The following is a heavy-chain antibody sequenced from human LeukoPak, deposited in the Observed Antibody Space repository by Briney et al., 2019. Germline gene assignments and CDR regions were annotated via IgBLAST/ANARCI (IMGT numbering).Heavy chain of an antibody. Sequence: ASVKVSCKASGYTFTSYGISWVRQAPGQGLEWMGWISAYNGNTNYAQKFQGRVTMTEDTSTDTAYMELSSLRSEDTAVYYCATGTSSYPPYGMDVWGQGTTVTVSS. D-gene: IGHD2-2*01. CDR2: ISAYNGNT. V-gene: IGHV1-18*01. CDR3: ATGTSSYPPYGMDV. J-gene: IGHJ6*02. CDR1: GYTFTSYG.